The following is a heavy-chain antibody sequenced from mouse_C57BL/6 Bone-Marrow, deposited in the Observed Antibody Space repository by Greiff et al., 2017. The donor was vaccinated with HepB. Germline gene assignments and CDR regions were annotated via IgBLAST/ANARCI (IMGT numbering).Heavy chain of an antibody. CDR1: GYTFTSYG. CDR3: ARTPPYYYGSSIYAMDY. D-gene: IGHD1-1*01. CDR2: IYPRSGNT. Sequence: VMLVESGAELARPGASVKLSCKASGYTFTSYGISWVKQRTGQGLEWIGEIYPRSGNTYYNEKFKGKATLTADKSSSTAYMELRSLTSEDSAVYFCARTPPYYYGSSIYAMDYWGQGTSVTVSS. V-gene: IGHV1-81*01. J-gene: IGHJ4*01.